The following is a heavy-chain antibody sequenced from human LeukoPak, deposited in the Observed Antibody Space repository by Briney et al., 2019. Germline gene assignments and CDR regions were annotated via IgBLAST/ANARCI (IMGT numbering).Heavy chain of an antibody. D-gene: IGHD3-10*01. CDR3: ATEGMGPYYYGSGSYCF. V-gene: IGHV1-24*01. CDR2: FDPEDGET. J-gene: IGHJ4*02. CDR1: GYTFTGYY. Sequence: ASVKVSCKASGYTFTGYYMHWVRQAPGQGLEWMGGFDPEDGETIYAQKFQGRVTMTEDTSTDTAYMELSSLRSEDTAVYYCATEGMGPYYYGSGSYCFWGQGTLVTVSS.